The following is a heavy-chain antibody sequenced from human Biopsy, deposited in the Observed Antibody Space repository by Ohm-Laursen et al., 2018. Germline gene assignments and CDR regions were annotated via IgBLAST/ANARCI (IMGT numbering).Heavy chain of an antibody. CDR1: GFTFTTYA. D-gene: IGHD4-11*01. Sequence: SLRLSCAASGFTFTTYAMHWVRQAPGKGLEWVAVISYDGSGEYYADSLQGRFIISRDNPKNTVDLQMNSLRAEDTAVYFCARDGKRWDYSTYFSWHFDLWGRGTLVTVSS. V-gene: IGHV3-30*03. CDR3: ARDGKRWDYSTYFSWHFDL. CDR2: ISYDGSGE. J-gene: IGHJ2*01.